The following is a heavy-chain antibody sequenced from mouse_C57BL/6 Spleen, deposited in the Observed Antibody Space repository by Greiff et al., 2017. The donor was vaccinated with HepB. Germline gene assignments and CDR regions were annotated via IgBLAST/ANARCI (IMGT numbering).Heavy chain of an antibody. CDR1: GFSFTSYG. D-gene: IGHD1-1*01. V-gene: IGHV2-3*01. CDR2: IWGDGST. J-gene: IGHJ4*01. Sequence: VKLMESGPGLVAPSQSLSITCTVSGFSFTSYGVSWVRQPPGKGLEWLGVIWGDGSTNYHSALISRLSISKDNSKSQVFLKLNSLQTDDTATYYCATYGSPYAMDYWGQGTSVTVSS. CDR3: ATYGSPYAMDY.